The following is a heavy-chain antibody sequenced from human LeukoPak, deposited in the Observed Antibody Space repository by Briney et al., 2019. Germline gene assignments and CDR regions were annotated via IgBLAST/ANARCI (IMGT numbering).Heavy chain of an antibody. D-gene: IGHD3-22*01. CDR1: GGSISSYY. J-gene: IGHJ4*02. CDR2: IYYSGST. V-gene: IGHV4-59*01. Sequence: SETLSLTCTVSGGSISSYYWSWIRQPPGKGLEWIGYIYYSGSTNYNPPLKSRVTISVDTSKNQFSLKLSSVTAADTAVYYCARDRGYYDSSGYLAYWGQGTLVTVSS. CDR3: ARDRGYYDSSGYLAY.